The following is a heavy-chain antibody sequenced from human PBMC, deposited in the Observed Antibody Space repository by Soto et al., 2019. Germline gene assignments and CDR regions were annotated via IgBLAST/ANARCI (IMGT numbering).Heavy chain of an antibody. CDR3: ARDRYSYYDFWSGSLPYYYFGMDV. Sequence: GGSLRLSCTVSGFTVSSTYINWVRQAPGKGLAWVSVIYPDGVTDYADSVKGRDTISRDNSKNMVYLQMKDLRAEDTALYYCARDRYSYYDFWSGSLPYYYFGMDVWGQGTTVTVSS. CDR1: GFTVSSTY. D-gene: IGHD3-3*01. CDR2: IYPDGVT. V-gene: IGHV3-66*01. J-gene: IGHJ6*02.